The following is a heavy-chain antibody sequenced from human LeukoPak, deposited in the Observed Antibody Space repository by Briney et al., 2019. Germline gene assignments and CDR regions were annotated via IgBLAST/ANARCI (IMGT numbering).Heavy chain of an antibody. J-gene: IGHJ5*02. Sequence: PGGSLRLSCAASGFTFSSYSMNWVRQAPGKGLEWVSAISGSGGSTYYADSVKGRFTISRDNSKNTLYLQMNSLRAEDTAVYYCARMVRGVIGWFDPWGQGTLVTVSS. D-gene: IGHD3-10*01. CDR3: ARMVRGVIGWFDP. V-gene: IGHV3-23*01. CDR1: GFTFSSYS. CDR2: ISGSGGST.